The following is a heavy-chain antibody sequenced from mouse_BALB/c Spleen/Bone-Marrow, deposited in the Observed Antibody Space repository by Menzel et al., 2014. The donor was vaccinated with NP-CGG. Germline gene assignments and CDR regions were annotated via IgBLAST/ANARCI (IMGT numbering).Heavy chain of an antibody. CDR2: INPYNDGT. V-gene: IGHV1-14*01. CDR1: GYTFTSYV. CDR3: AEGDYYGSSWFAY. D-gene: IGHD1-1*01. J-gene: IGHJ3*01. Sequence: EVQLQQSGPELVKPGASVKMSCKASGYTFTSYVMHWVEQKPGQGLEWIGYINPYNDGTKYNEKFKGKATLTSDKSSSTAYMELSSLTSEDSAVYYCAEGDYYGSSWFAYWGQGTLVTVSA.